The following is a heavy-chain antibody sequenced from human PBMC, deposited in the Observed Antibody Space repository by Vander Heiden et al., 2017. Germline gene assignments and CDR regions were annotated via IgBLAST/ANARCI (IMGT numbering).Heavy chain of an antibody. V-gene: IGHV3-13*01. J-gene: IGHJ5*02. D-gene: IGHD7-27*01. CDR1: GFSFSNYD. Sequence: EVQLVESGGGLVHAGGSLSPSCAASGFSFSNYDMHWVRQVTGRGLEWVSAVDTAGDTFYPASVKGRFTISREDATNSLYLQMNSLRAGDTAVYYCARVRWGSYESWGQGTLVTVSS. CDR2: VDTAGDT. CDR3: ARVRWGSYES.